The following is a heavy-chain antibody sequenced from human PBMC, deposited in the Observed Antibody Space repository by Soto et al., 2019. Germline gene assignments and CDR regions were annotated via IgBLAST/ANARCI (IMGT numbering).Heavy chain of an antibody. D-gene: IGHD2-15*01. Sequence: QVQLVQSGAEVKKPGASVKVSCKASGYTFTSYAMHWVRQAPGQRLEWMGWINAGNGNTKYSQKFQGRVTITRDTSASTAYMELSSLRSEDTAVYYCARDAALDGSGGSCYYYYYYYMDVWGKGTTVTVSS. V-gene: IGHV1-3*01. CDR1: GYTFTSYA. CDR2: INAGNGNT. J-gene: IGHJ6*03. CDR3: ARDAALDGSGGSCYYYYYYYMDV.